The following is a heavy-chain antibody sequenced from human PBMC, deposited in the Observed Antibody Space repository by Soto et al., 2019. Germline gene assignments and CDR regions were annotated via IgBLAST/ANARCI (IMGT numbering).Heavy chain of an antibody. D-gene: IGHD3-22*01. V-gene: IGHV3-23*01. J-gene: IGHJ4*02. CDR3: AKLLSLQNYYDSSGYFDY. Sequence: GGSLRLSCAASGFTFSSYAMSWVRQAPGKGLEWVSAISGSGGSTYYADSVKGRFTISRDNSKNTLYLQMNSLRAEDTAVYYCAKLLSLQNYYDSSGYFDYWGQGTLVTVSS. CDR2: ISGSGGST. CDR1: GFTFSSYA.